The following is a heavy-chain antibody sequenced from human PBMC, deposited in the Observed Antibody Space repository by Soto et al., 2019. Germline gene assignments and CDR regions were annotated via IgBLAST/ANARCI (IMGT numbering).Heavy chain of an antibody. CDR3: ARDPAPIGWYDY. J-gene: IGHJ4*02. D-gene: IGHD6-19*01. CDR1: GFTFSSYW. Sequence: QPGGSLRLSCAASGFTFSSYWMHWVRQAPGKGLVWVSRINSDGSSAVYADSVKGRFTISRDNAKNKLYLQMNILRTEDTAMYYCARDPAPIGWYDYWGQGSLVTVSS. CDR2: INSDGSSA. V-gene: IGHV3-74*01.